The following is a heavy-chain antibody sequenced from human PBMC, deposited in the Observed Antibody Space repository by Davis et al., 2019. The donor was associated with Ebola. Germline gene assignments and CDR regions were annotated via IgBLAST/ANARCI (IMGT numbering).Heavy chain of an antibody. CDR3: ARADFFDATGYFDY. CDR1: GFTFSSFA. CDR2: IWYDGSNK. D-gene: IGHD2-15*01. Sequence: GESLKISCAASGFTFSSFAMHWVRQAPGKGLEWVAVIWYDGSNKYYVDSVKGRFTISRDNSRNTLYLQMNSLRVEDTAVYYCARADFFDATGYFDYWGQGTLVTVSS. J-gene: IGHJ4*02. V-gene: IGHV3-33*01.